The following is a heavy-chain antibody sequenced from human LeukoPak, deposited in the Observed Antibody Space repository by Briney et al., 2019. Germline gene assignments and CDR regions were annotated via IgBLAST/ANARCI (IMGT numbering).Heavy chain of an antibody. J-gene: IGHJ4*02. CDR3: ARHIASSGTYTTLLDH. Sequence: GGSLQISFKAAGCSFSSYWIGWGRRMPGKGGEGRGIIYPGDCDTRYSASFQGQVTISADKSITTAYLHWSSLKASDTAMYYCARHIASSGTYTTLLDHWGQGTLVTVSS. D-gene: IGHD1-26*01. CDR1: GCSFSSYW. CDR2: IYPGDCDT. V-gene: IGHV5-51*01.